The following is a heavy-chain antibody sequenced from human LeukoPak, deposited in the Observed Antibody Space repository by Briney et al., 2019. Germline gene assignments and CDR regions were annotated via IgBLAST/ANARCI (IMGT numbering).Heavy chain of an antibody. Sequence: GESLKISCKGPGYNFDNYWITWVRQMPGKGLEWMGIIYPGDSETRYSPSFQGQVTISADESINTVYLQWSSLRAADTAIYYCARDILLSHPGHPDFWGQGTLVTVSS. V-gene: IGHV5-51*01. J-gene: IGHJ4*02. CDR3: ARDILLSHPGHPDF. CDR1: GYNFDNYW. CDR2: IYPGDSET. D-gene: IGHD3-9*01.